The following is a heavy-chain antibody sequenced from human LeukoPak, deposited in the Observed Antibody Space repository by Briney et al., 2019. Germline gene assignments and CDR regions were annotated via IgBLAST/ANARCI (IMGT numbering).Heavy chain of an antibody. CDR1: GYSFINYW. CDR2: INPGDSDT. Sequence: GESLQIPCKGSGYSFINYWLGWVRQMPGKGLEWMGIINPGDSDTRYTPSFQGQVTISADKSISTAYLQWSSLKASDTAMYYCARHTDSSGYYLPFDYWGQGTPVTVSS. CDR3: ARHTDSSGYYLPFDY. J-gene: IGHJ4*02. V-gene: IGHV5-51*01. D-gene: IGHD3-22*01.